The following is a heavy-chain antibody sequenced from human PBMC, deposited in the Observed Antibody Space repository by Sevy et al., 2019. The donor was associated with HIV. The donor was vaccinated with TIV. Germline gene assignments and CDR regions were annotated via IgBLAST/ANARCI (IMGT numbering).Heavy chain of an antibody. J-gene: IGHJ5*02. V-gene: IGHV5-10-1*01. Sequence: GESLKTSCKGSGYTFTSYWLSWVRQMPGKGLEWMGRIDPSDSYTHYNPSFQGHVTISVDKSINTAYLQWSSLKASDTAMYYCARTGDSSGRDNCFDPWGQGTLVTVSS. CDR3: ARTGDSSGRDNCFDP. CDR1: GYTFTSYW. CDR2: IDPSDSYT. D-gene: IGHD3-22*01.